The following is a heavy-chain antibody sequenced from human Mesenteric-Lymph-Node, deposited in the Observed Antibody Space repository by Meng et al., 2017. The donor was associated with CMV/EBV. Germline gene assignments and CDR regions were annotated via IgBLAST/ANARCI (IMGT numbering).Heavy chain of an antibody. Sequence: ASVKVSCKASGYTFTSYYMHWVRQVPGQGLEWMGIINPSGGSTSYAQKFQGRVTMTRDTSTSTVYMELSSLRSQDTAVYYCARDRLGGAIVVVPAAPGPWFDPWGQGTLVTVSS. CDR1: GYTFTSYY. D-gene: IGHD2-2*01. J-gene: IGHJ5*02. CDR3: ARDRLGGAIVVVPAAPGPWFDP. CDR2: INPSGGST. V-gene: IGHV1-46*01.